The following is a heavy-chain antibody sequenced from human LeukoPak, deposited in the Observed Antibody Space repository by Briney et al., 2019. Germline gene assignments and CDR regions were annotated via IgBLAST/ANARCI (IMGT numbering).Heavy chain of an antibody. V-gene: IGHV3-48*02. D-gene: IGHD6-19*01. CDR2: SNATGSPV. J-gene: IGHJ4*02. CDR3: ARDRSLSVAGTFDF. Sequence: GGSLRLTCTGSGFTFSNYRMNWVRQAPGKGLEWISYSNATGSPVSYAESVQGRFTISRDNAKNSLYLEMNSLRDDDTAVYYCARDRSLSVAGTFDFWGQGSLVTVSS. CDR1: GFTFSNYR.